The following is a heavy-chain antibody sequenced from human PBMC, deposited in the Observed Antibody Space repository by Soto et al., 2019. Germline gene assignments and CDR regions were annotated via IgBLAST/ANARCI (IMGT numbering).Heavy chain of an antibody. Sequence: GGSLRVSCAASGFTFSSYAMHWVRQAPGKGLEWVAVISYDGSNKYYADSVKGRFTISRDNSKNTLYLQMNSLRAEDTAVYYCAKVGNNWNPGYGMDVWGQGTTVSVS. J-gene: IGHJ6*02. CDR2: ISYDGSNK. V-gene: IGHV3-30-3*01. CDR3: AKVGNNWNPGYGMDV. CDR1: GFTFSSYA. D-gene: IGHD1-20*01.